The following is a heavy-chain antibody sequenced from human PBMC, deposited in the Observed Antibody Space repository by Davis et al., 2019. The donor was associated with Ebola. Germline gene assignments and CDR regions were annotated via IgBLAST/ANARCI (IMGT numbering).Heavy chain of an antibody. CDR2: INSDGSST. CDR3: ARGDTIFGVDEFDY. V-gene: IGHV3-74*01. J-gene: IGHJ4*02. Sequence: GESLKISCAASGFTFSSYWMHWVRQAPGKGLVWVSRINSDGSSTSYADSVKGRFTISRDNAKNTLYLQMNSLRAEDTAVYYCARGDTIFGVDEFDYWGQGTLVTVSS. CDR1: GFTFSSYW. D-gene: IGHD3-3*01.